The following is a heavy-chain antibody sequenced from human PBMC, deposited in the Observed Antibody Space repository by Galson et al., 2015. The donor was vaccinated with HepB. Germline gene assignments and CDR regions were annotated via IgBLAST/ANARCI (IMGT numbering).Heavy chain of an antibody. CDR1: GYSFTTYW. J-gene: IGHJ4*02. CDR3: ATYYGDPPVGFHY. CDR2: IYPGDSSI. V-gene: IGHV5-51*01. D-gene: IGHD4-17*01. Sequence: QSGAEVKKPGESLKISCRGSGYSFTTYWIAWVRQMPGKGLECMGIIYPGDSSIKYSPSFQGQVTISADKSISTAYLQWSTLKASDTAMYYCATYYGDPPVGFHYWGQGTLVTVSS.